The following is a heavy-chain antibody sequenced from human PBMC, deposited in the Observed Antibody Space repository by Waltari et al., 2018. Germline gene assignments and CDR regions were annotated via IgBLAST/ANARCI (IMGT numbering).Heavy chain of an antibody. CDR2: IFYDGDT. Sequence: QLHLQESGPGLVRPSETLSLTCTVSGGSISSATHYWGWIRQSPGKGLEWVGTIFYDGDTYYNQSLHSRVTVSVDTSRNQFSLNLRSATAADSALYYCARQAVDEYHYYYMDIWGKGTTVTVSS. CDR1: GGSISSATHY. D-gene: IGHD3-9*01. CDR3: ARQAVDEYHYYYMDI. J-gene: IGHJ6*03. V-gene: IGHV4-39*07.